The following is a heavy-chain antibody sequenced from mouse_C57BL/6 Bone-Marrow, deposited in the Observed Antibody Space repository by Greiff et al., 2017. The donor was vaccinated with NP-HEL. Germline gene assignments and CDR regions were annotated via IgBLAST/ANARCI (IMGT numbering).Heavy chain of an antibody. CDR3: ARRGITTAPFDY. Sequence: EVQLVESGGDLVKPGGSLKLSCAASGFTFSSYGMSWVRQTPDKRLEWVATISSGGSYTYYPDSVKGRFTISSDNAKNTLYLQMSSLKSEDTAMYYCARRGITTAPFDYWGQGTTLTVSS. V-gene: IGHV5-6*01. D-gene: IGHD1-2*01. CDR2: ISSGGSYT. J-gene: IGHJ2*01. CDR1: GFTFSSYG.